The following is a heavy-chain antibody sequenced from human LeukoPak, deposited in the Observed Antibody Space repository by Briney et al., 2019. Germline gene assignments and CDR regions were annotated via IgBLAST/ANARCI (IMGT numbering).Heavy chain of an antibody. V-gene: IGHV3-66*01. Sequence: GGSLRLSCAASGFTFSSYAMSWVRQAPGKGLERVSVTYAGGGTSYADSLKGRFTVSRDTSRNTFYLQMNSLRAEDTAVYYCVRDPYEAYWGQGTLVTVSS. J-gene: IGHJ4*02. CDR1: GFTFSSYA. D-gene: IGHD5-12*01. CDR3: VRDPYEAY. CDR2: TYAGGGT.